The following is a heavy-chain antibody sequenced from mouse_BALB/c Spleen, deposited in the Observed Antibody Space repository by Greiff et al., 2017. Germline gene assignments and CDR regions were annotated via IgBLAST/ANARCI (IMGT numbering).Heavy chain of an antibody. CDR1: GFTFSSYA. CDR2: ISSGGST. V-gene: IGHV5-6-5*01. CDR3: ARGKYYGSSYYFDY. J-gene: IGHJ2*01. Sequence: EVQRVESGGGLVKPGGSLKLSCAASGFTFSSYAMSWVRQTPEKRLEWVASISSGGSTYYPDSVKGRFTISRDNARNILYLQMSSLRSEDTAMYYCARGKYYGSSYYFDYWGQGTTLTVAS. D-gene: IGHD1-1*01.